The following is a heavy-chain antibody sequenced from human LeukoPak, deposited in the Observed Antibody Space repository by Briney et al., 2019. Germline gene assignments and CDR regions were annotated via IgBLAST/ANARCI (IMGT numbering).Heavy chain of an antibody. CDR1: GFTFGSYS. CDR3: AKDPKGVHPPQPHY. J-gene: IGHJ6*03. CDR2: VSTGSNYI. V-gene: IGHV3-21*01. D-gene: IGHD3-10*01. Sequence: GGSLRLSCTASGFTFGSYSLNWVRQAPGKGLEWVSSVSTGSNYIYYADSVKGRFTISRDNDKNSLYLQMNSLRVEDTAVYYCAKDPKGVHPPQPHY.